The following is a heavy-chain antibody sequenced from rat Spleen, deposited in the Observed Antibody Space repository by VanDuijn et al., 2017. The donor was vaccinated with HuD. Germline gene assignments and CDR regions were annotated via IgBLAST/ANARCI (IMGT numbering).Heavy chain of an antibody. CDR1: GFSLTSYT. V-gene: IGHV2-6*01. D-gene: IGHD1-4*01. Sequence: QVQLKESGPGLVQPSQTLSLTCTVSGFSLTSYTLSWVRQSPGKGLEWIGAISSGGTSYYNSVLNPRVSISRDISKSQVFLKMNSLQTEDTAMYFCARPGITFYWGQGVMVTVSS. CDR3: ARPGITFY. CDR2: ISSGGTS. J-gene: IGHJ2*01.